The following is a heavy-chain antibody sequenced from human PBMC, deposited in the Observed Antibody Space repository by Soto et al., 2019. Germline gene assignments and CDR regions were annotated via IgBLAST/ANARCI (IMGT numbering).Heavy chain of an antibody. CDR1: GFTFSAYS. V-gene: IGHV3-48*02. CDR3: ARPGGYSYGYYYDGMDV. J-gene: IGHJ6*02. CDR2: IISSSSTI. Sequence: EVQLVESGGGLVQPGGSLRLSCAASGFTFSAYSMNWVRQAPGKGLEWVSHIISSSSTIYYADSVKGRFTISRDNAKNSLYLQMNSLRDEDTAVYYCARPGGYSYGYYYDGMDVWGQGTTVTVSS. D-gene: IGHD5-18*01.